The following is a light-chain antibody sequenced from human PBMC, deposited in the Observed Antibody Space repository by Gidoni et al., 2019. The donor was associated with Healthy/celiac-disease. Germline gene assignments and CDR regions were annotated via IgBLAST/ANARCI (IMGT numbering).Light chain of an antibody. V-gene: IGKV1-33*01. J-gene: IGKJ2*01. CDR1: QDISNY. CDR2: DAA. Sequence: DIQMTQSPSSLSASVGDRVTITCQASQDISNYLNWYQQKPGKAPKLLIYDAANLETGGPSRFSGSGSGTDFTIIISSLQPEDIATYYCQQYDNLSYTFGQGTKLEIK. CDR3: QQYDNLSYT.